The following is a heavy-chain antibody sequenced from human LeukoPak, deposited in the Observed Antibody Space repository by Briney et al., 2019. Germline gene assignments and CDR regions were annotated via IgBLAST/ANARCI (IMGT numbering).Heavy chain of an antibody. CDR2: INPSGGST. Sequence: GASVKVSCKASGYTFINYYMHWVRQAPGQGLEWMGIINPSGGSTSYAQMFQGRVTMTRDTSTSTVYMELSSLRSEDTAVYYCARDESTSILWWWGQGTLVTVSS. J-gene: IGHJ1*01. D-gene: IGHD2-21*01. CDR1: GYTFINYY. CDR3: ARDESTSILWW. V-gene: IGHV1-46*01.